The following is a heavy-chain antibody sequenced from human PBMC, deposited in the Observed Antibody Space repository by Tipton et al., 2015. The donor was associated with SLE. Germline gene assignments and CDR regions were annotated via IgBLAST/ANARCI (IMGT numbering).Heavy chain of an antibody. J-gene: IGHJ4*02. CDR1: GGSISSYY. D-gene: IGHD3-22*01. CDR3: TRDPYYYDSSGSPYSY. Sequence: LRLSCTVSGGSISSYYWSWIRQPPGKGPEWIGYVFYSGSPNYNPSLKSRVTISADTSKNQLSLSLRSVTAADTAVYYCTRDPYYYDSSGSPYSYWGQGTLVTVSS. V-gene: IGHV4-59*01. CDR2: VFYSGSP.